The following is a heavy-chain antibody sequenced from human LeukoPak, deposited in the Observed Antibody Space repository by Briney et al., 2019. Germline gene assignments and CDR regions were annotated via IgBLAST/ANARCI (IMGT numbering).Heavy chain of an antibody. D-gene: IGHD2-15*01. V-gene: IGHV4-31*03. Sequence: SETLSLTCTVSGGSISSGGYYWSWIRQHPGKGLEWIGYIYYSGSTYYNPSLKSRVTISVDTPKNQFSLKLSSVTAADTAVYYCARSCGVAADKCYYYYGMDVWGQGTTVTVSS. CDR2: IYYSGST. J-gene: IGHJ6*02. CDR1: GGSISSGGYY. CDR3: ARSCGVAADKCYYYYGMDV.